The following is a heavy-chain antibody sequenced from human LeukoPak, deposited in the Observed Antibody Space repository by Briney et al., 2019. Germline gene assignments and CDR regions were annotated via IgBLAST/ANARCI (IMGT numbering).Heavy chain of an antibody. J-gene: IGHJ4*02. CDR1: GGSISSSSYY. V-gene: IGHV4-39*01. CDR2: IYYSGST. Sequence: PSETLSLTCTVSGGSISSSSYYWGWIRQPPGKGLEWIGSIYYSGSTYYNPSLKSRVTISVDTSKNQFSLKLSSVTAADTAVYYCARATPNYDFWSGYYTNLRIDYWGQGTLVTVSS. D-gene: IGHD3-3*01. CDR3: ARATPNYDFWSGYYTNLRIDY.